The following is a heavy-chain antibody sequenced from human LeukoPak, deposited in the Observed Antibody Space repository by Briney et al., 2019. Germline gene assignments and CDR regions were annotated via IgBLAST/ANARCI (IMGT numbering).Heavy chain of an antibody. D-gene: IGHD2-15*01. Sequence: GASVKVSCKASGYTFTSYGISWVRQAPGQGLEWMGWISAYNGNTNYAQKLQGRVTMTTDTSTSTAYMELRSLRSDDTAVYYCARDQRYCSGGSCYYGIFDYWGQGTLVTVSS. CDR2: ISAYNGNT. CDR1: GYTFTSYG. J-gene: IGHJ4*02. V-gene: IGHV1-18*01. CDR3: ARDQRYCSGGSCYYGIFDY.